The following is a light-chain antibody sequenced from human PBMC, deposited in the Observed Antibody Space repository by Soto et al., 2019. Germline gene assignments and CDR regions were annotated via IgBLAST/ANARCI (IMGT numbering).Light chain of an antibody. Sequence: QSALTQPASVSGSPGQSITISCTGTSSDVGGYNYVSWYRQHPGKAPKLMIYDVSNRPSGVSNRFSGSKSGNTASLTISGLQAEDEADYYCSSYTSSSTLYVLGSGTKVTVL. CDR3: SSYTSSSTLYV. V-gene: IGLV2-14*01. CDR1: SSDVGGYNY. CDR2: DVS. J-gene: IGLJ1*01.